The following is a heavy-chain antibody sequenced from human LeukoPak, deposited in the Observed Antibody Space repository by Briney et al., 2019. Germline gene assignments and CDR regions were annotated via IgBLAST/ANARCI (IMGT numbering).Heavy chain of an antibody. J-gene: IGHJ4*02. CDR2: IWFGGGSI. V-gene: IGHV3-33*01. D-gene: IGHD3-9*01. Sequence: PGRSLRLSCAASGFTLNAYIMHWVRQAPGKGLEWVALIWFGGGSIYSADSVKGRFTISRDDSKNTLYLQMNSLRAEDTAMYYCATEKTGKPLDYWGQGTLVTVSS. CDR3: ATEKTGKPLDY. CDR1: GFTLNAYI.